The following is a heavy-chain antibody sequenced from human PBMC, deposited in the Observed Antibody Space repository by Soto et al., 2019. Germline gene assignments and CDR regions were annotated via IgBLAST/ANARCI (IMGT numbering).Heavy chain of an antibody. D-gene: IGHD1-7*01. CDR3: ARGLTRTTFAY. CDR2: IYYSGST. CDR1: GGSISSYY. J-gene: IGHJ4*02. Sequence: SETLSLTCTVSGGSISSYYWSWIRQRPGKGLEWIGYIYYSGSTNYNPSLKSRVTISVDTSKNQFSLKLSSVTAADTAVYYCARGLTRTTFAYWGQGTPVPGSS. V-gene: IGHV4-59*01.